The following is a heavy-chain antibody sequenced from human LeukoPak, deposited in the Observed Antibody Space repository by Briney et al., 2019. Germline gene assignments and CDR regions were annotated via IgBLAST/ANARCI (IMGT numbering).Heavy chain of an antibody. V-gene: IGHV3-74*01. CDR2: IKSDGSNS. Sequence: GGSLRLSCAASGFTFSTYWMHWVRQAPGTGLVWVSRIKSDGSNSNYADCVKGRFTISRDNDKNTLYLQMNSVRAEDTAVYHCVRVGGRSSIGGDCWGQGTLVTVSS. CDR3: VRVGGRSSIGGDC. D-gene: IGHD3-10*01. J-gene: IGHJ4*02. CDR1: GFTFSTYW.